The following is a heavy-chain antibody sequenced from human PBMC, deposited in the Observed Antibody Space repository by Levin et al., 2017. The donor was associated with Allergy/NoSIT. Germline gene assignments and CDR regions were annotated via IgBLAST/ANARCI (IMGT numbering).Heavy chain of an antibody. CDR3: TTEYNWNYGYYFDY. J-gene: IGHJ4*02. Sequence: GESLKISCAASGFTFSNAWMSWVRQAPGKGLEWVGRIKSKTDGGTTDYAAPVKGRFTISRDDSKNTLYLQMNSLKTEDTAVYYCTTEYNWNYGYYFDYWGQGTLVTVSS. V-gene: IGHV3-15*01. CDR2: IKSKTDGGTT. CDR1: GFTFSNAW. D-gene: IGHD1-7*01.